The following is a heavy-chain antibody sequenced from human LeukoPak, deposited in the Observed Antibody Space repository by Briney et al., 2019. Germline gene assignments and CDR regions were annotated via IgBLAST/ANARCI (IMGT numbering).Heavy chain of an antibody. CDR3: ARGSSSWWESWFDP. J-gene: IGHJ5*02. CDR1: GYTFTSYG. CDR2: ISAHNGNT. D-gene: IGHD6-13*01. V-gene: IGHV1-18*04. Sequence: ASVKVSCKASGYTFTSYGISWVRQAPGQGLEWMGCISAHNGNTNYAQKLQGRVTMTTDTSTSTAYMELRSLRSDDTAVYYCARGSSSWWESWFDPWGQGTLVTVSS.